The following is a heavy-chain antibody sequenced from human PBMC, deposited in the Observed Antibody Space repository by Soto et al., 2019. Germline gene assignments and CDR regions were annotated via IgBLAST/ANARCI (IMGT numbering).Heavy chain of an antibody. CDR2: ISAYNGNT. J-gene: IGHJ3*02. D-gene: IGHD2-15*01. Sequence: QVQLVQSGAEVKKPGASVKVSCKAFGYTFTSYGISWVRQAPGQGLEWMGWISAYNGNTNYAQKLQGRVTMTTDTSTSTAYMELRSLRSDDTAVYYCARDRGRAVVRPSDAFDIWGQGTMVTVSS. CDR1: GYTFTSYG. V-gene: IGHV1-18*01. CDR3: ARDRGRAVVRPSDAFDI.